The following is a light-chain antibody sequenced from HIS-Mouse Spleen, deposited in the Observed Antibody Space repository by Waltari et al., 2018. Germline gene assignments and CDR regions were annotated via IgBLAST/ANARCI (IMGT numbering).Light chain of an antibody. J-gene: IGKJ4*01. V-gene: IGKV4-1*01. CDR1: QSVLYSSNTKNY. CDR2: WAS. Sequence: DIVMTQSPDSLAVSLGERATINCKSSQSVLYSSNTKNYLAWYQKKPGQPPKLLIYWASTRESGVPDRFSGSGSGTDFTLTISSLQAEDVAVYYCQQYYSTPLTFGGGTK. CDR3: QQYYSTPLT.